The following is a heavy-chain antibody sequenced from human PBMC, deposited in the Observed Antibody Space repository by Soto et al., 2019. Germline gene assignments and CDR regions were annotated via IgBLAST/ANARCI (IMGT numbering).Heavy chain of an antibody. D-gene: IGHD6-13*01. V-gene: IGHV1-69*02. CDR1: GGAFSSYT. CDR3: ARCRAAAGTSHYYMDV. Sequence: EASVKVSCKASGGAFSSYTISWVRQAPGQGLEWMGRIIPILGIANYAQKFQGRVTITADKSTSTAYMELSSLGSEDTAVYYCARCRAAAGTSHYYMDVWGKGTTVTVSS. CDR2: IIPILGIA. J-gene: IGHJ6*03.